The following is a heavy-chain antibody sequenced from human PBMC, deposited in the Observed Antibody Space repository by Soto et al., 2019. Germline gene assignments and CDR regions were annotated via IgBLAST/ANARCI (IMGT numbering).Heavy chain of an antibody. D-gene: IGHD1-7*01. CDR1: GFTFSTYS. CDR2: ITATGGNT. V-gene: IGHV3-23*01. J-gene: IGHJ3*02. Sequence: GSLRLSCAASGFTFSTYSMTWVRQAPGKGLEWVAHITATGGNTYYADSVRGRFTISRDTSGNTLYLQMNSLRAEDTALYYCAKCMQAYWNYDAHHIWGQGTMVTVSS. CDR3: AKCMQAYWNYDAHHI.